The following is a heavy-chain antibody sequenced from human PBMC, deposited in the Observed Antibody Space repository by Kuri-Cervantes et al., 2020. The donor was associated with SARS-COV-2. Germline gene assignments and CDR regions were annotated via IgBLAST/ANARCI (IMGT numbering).Heavy chain of an antibody. V-gene: IGHV4-39*07. CDR2: IYYSWVT. CDR3: ARGRGVFQWELLRSTGENYYYYMDV. J-gene: IGHJ6*03. Sequence: ESLKISCTVSGGSISSCSYYWGWIRQPPGKGLDWIGIIYYSWVTYYNPSLKNRVTISVDTSKNQFSLKLSSVTAADTAVYYCARGRGVFQWELLRSTGENYYYYMDVWGKGTTVTVSS. CDR1: GGSISSCSYY. D-gene: IGHD1-26*01.